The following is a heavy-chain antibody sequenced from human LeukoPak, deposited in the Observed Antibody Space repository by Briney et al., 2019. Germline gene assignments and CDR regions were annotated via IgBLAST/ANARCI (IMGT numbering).Heavy chain of an antibody. CDR3: ARGLCSSTSCYLSWFDP. V-gene: IGHV1-69*02. D-gene: IGHD2-2*01. J-gene: IGHJ5*02. CDR1: GGTFSSYT. Sequence: SVKVSCKASGGTFSSYTISWVRQAPGQGLEWMGRIIPILGIANYAQKFQGSVTITADKSTSTAYMELSSLRSEDTAVYYCARGLCSSTSCYLSWFDPWGQGTLVTVSS. CDR2: IIPILGIA.